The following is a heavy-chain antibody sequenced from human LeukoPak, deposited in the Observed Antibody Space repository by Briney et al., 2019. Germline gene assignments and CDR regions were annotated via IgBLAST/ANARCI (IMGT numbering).Heavy chain of an antibody. J-gene: IGHJ4*02. D-gene: IGHD6-19*01. CDR1: GFAFSRLA. V-gene: IGHV3-23*01. Sequence: PGGSLSLSCAASGFAFSRLAMGWIRQAPGKGLEWVSVISDSGSLTYYADSVKGRFTISRDNSKNTLFLQMNSLRAEDTAVYYCAKDARRTSGLYFFDYWGQGTLVTVSS. CDR2: ISDSGSLT. CDR3: AKDARRTSGLYFFDY.